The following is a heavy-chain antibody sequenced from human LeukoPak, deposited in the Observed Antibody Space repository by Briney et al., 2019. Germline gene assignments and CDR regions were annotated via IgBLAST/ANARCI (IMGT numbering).Heavy chain of an antibody. CDR1: GYTFTSYD. V-gene: IGHV1-8*03. Sequence: ASVKVPCKASGYTFTSYDINWVRQATGQGLEWMGWMNPNSGNTGYAQKFQGRVTITRNTSISTAYMELSSLRSEDTAVYYCARGRGSPWFGVHWFDPWGQGTLVTVSS. D-gene: IGHD3-10*01. CDR3: ARGRGSPWFGVHWFDP. J-gene: IGHJ5*02. CDR2: MNPNSGNT.